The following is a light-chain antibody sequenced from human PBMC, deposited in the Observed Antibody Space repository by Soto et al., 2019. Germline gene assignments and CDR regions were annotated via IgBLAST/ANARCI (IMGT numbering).Light chain of an antibody. V-gene: IGLV2-14*01. CDR2: EVS. J-gene: IGLJ1*01. CDR3: SSYTSSSTTYD. Sequence: QSVLTQPASVSGSPGQSITISCTGTSSDVGGYNYVSWYQQHPGKAPKLMIYEVSNRPSGVSNRFSGYKSGNTASLTISGLQAEDEADYYCSSYTSSSTTYDFGTGTKGTVL. CDR1: SSDVGGYNY.